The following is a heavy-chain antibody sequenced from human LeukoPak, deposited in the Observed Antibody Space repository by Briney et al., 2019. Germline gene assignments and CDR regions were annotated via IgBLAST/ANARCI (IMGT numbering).Heavy chain of an antibody. CDR2: ISSCGSAM. CDR3: ARAQVLRYFDWLSNFDY. J-gene: IGHJ4*02. D-gene: IGHD3-9*01. Sequence: GGPLRLSCAPSGFTLRDSYMTWIRQPPGKGLEWVSYISSCGSAMYYADSVRGRFTISRDNAKNSLYLQMNSLRAEDTAVYYCARAQVLRYFDWLSNFDYWGQGTLVTVSS. V-gene: IGHV3-11*04. CDR1: GFTLRDSY.